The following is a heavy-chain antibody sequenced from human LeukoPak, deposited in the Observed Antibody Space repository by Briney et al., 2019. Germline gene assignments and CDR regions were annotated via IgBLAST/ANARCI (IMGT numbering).Heavy chain of an antibody. CDR1: GFTFDDYA. V-gene: IGHV3-23*01. CDR3: AKDNGAYYYDSSGYLPSYYFDY. D-gene: IGHD3-22*01. Sequence: GGSLTLSCAASGFTFDDYAMSWVRQAPGKGLEWVSAISGSGGSTYYADSVKGRFTISRDNSKNTLYLQMNSLRAEDTAVYYCAKDNGAYYYDSSGYLPSYYFDYWGQGTLVTVSS. J-gene: IGHJ4*02. CDR2: ISGSGGST.